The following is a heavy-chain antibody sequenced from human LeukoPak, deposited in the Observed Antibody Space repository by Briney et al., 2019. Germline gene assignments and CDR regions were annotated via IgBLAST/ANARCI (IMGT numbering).Heavy chain of an antibody. J-gene: IGHJ6*02. CDR1: GFTFSSYS. D-gene: IGHD2-15*01. CDR2: ISSSSSYI. Sequence: GGSLTLSCAASGFTFSSYSMNWVRQAPGKGLEWVSSISSSSSYIYYADSVKGRFTISRDNAKNSLYLQMNSLRAEDTAVYYCARDGRGWHFYGIDVWGQGTTVTVSS. V-gene: IGHV3-21*01. CDR3: ARDGRGWHFYGIDV.